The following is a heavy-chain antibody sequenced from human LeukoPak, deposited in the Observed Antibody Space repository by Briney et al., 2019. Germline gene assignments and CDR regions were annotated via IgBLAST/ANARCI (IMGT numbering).Heavy chain of an antibody. CDR2: ICSGDNT. V-gene: IGHV3-66*01. J-gene: IGHJ4*02. CDR3: AKAGRLGYSGYVGYFDY. D-gene: IGHD5-12*01. Sequence: GGSLRLSCAASEFTVGSSCMSWVRQAPGKGLEWVSVICSGDNTYYADSVKGRFTISRDNSKNTLYLQMNSLRAEDTALYYCAKAGRLGYSGYVGYFDYWGQGTLVTVSS. CDR1: EFTVGSSC.